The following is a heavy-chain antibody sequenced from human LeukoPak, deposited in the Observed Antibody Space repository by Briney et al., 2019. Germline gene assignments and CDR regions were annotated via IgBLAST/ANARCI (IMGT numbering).Heavy chain of an antibody. J-gene: IGHJ4*02. CDR3: ARRPDSSGYQFDY. CDR2: INHSGST. Sequence: SETLSLTCTVSGGSISSYYWSWIRQPPGKGLEWIGEINHSGSTNYNPSLKSRVTISVDTSKNQFSLKLSSVTAADTAVYYCARRPDSSGYQFDYWGQGTLVTVSS. D-gene: IGHD3-22*01. V-gene: IGHV4-34*01. CDR1: GGSISSYY.